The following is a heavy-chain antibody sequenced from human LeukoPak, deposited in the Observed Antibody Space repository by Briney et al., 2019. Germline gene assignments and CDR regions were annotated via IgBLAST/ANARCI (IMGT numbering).Heavy chain of an antibody. CDR3: AIRIAVAGTDYYYYGMDV. J-gene: IGHJ6*02. CDR2: IYYSGST. D-gene: IGHD6-19*01. CDR1: VGSISSSSYY. Sequence: SETLSLTCTLSVGSISSSSYYWGWIRQPPGKGLEWIGSIYYSGSTYYNPSLKSRVTISVDTSKNQFSLKLSSVTAADTAVYYCAIRIAVAGTDYYYYGMDVWGQGTTVTVSS. V-gene: IGHV4-39*01.